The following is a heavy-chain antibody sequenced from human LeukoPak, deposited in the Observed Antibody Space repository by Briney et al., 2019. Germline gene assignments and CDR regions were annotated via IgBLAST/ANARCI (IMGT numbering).Heavy chain of an antibody. J-gene: IGHJ6*02. CDR2: INPDGSTT. D-gene: IGHD5-12*01. CDR1: GFTFSDYW. V-gene: IGHV3-74*01. CDR3: AKGGYYYYYGMDV. Sequence: GGSLRLSCAASGFTFSDYWMHWVRQAPGKGLVWVSRINPDGSTTIYADSVKGRFTISRDNAKNTLYLQMNSLRAEDTAVYYCAKGGYYYYYGMDVWGQGTTVTVSS.